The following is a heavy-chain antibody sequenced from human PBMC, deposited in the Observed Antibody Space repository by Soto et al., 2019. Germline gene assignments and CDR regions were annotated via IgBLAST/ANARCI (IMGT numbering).Heavy chain of an antibody. Sequence: EVQLVESGGGLVQPGGSLRLSCAASGFTFSSYWMHWVRQAPGKGLVWVSRINSDGSSTSYADSVKGRFTISRDNAKNTLYLQMNSLRAEDTAVYYCARDSVVVPAAYGMDVWGQGTTVTVSS. D-gene: IGHD2-2*01. J-gene: IGHJ6*02. CDR2: INSDGSST. CDR1: GFTFSSYW. CDR3: ARDSVVVPAAYGMDV. V-gene: IGHV3-74*01.